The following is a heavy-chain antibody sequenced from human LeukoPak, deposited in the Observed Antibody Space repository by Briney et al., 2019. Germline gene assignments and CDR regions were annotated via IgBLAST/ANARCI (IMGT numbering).Heavy chain of an antibody. D-gene: IGHD3-10*01. V-gene: IGHV3-30*03. J-gene: IGHJ4*02. CDR1: GFTFSSYG. CDR2: ISYDGSNK. CDR3: ARDSIPSASGSYYFDN. Sequence: GRSLRLSCAASGFTFSSYGMHWVRQAPGKGLEWVAVISYDGSNKYYADSVKGRFTISRDNSKNTLYLQMNSLRAEDTAVYYCARDSIPSASGSYYFDNWGQGTLVTVSS.